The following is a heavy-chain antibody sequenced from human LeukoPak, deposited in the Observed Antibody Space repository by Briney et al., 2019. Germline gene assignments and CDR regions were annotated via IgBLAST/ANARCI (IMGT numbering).Heavy chain of an antibody. D-gene: IGHD3-9*01. J-gene: IGHJ4*02. V-gene: IGHV4-59*01. CDR3: ARGYFPFDY. CDR2: MSYSGSTSGST. CDR1: GGSINSYS. Sequence: SETLSLTCGVSGGSINSYSWSWIRQPPGKGLEWIGYMSYSGSTSGSTGSHPSLRSRVTMSVDMSKNQFFLKLTSLTAADTAVYYCARGYFPFDYWGRGTLVTVSS.